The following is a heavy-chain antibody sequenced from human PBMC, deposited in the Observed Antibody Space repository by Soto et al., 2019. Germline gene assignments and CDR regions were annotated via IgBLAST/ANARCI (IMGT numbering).Heavy chain of an antibody. D-gene: IGHD6-25*01. J-gene: IGHJ6*02. CDR1: GFTFSDYY. Sequence: PGGSLRLSCAASGFTFSDYYTSWIRQAPGKGLEWVSYISSSGSTIYYADSVKGRFTISRDNAKNSLYLQMNSLRAEDTAVYYFARVKAAAPLYYYYYGMDVWGQGTTVTVSS. CDR2: ISSSGSTI. CDR3: ARVKAAAPLYYYYYGMDV. V-gene: IGHV3-11*01.